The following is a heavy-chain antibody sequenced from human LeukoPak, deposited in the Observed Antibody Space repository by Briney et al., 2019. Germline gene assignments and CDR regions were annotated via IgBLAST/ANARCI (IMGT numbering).Heavy chain of an antibody. Sequence: GAAVKVSCKPSGYTFTGYYMHWVRQAPGQGLEWMGRINPNIGGTDYAQKSHGRVTMTRDRSISTAYVALRRLMSDGRAVYFVSSQGDYDHNFDYWGQGTLVTVSS. CDR1: GYTFTGYY. V-gene: IGHV1-2*06. CDR2: INPNIGGT. D-gene: IGHD4-17*01. J-gene: IGHJ4*02. CDR3: SSQGDYDHNFDY.